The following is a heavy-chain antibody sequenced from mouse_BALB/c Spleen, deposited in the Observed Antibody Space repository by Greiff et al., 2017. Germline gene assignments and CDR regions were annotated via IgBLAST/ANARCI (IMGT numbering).Heavy chain of an antibody. CDR2: ISYDGSN. D-gene: IGHD2-14*01. V-gene: IGHV3-6*02. CDR3: AREAYYRYDDYAMDY. Sequence: EVQLVESGPGLVKPSQSLSLTCSVTGYSITSGYYWNWIRQFPGNKLEWMGYISYDGSNNYNPSLKNRISITRDTSKNQFFLKLNSVTTEDTATYDCAREAYYRYDDYAMDYWGQGTSVTVSS. CDR1: GYSITSGYY. J-gene: IGHJ4*01.